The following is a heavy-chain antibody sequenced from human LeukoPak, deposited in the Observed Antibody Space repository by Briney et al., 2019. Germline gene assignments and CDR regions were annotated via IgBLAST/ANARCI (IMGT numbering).Heavy chain of an antibody. Sequence: GGSLRLSCAASGFTFSSYSMNWVRQAPGKGLEWVSYISSSSSTIYYADSVKGRFTISRDNAKNSLYLQMNSLRAEDTAVYYCARPGATVYYYGMDVWGQGTTVTVSS. D-gene: IGHD1-26*01. J-gene: IGHJ6*02. V-gene: IGHV3-48*01. CDR3: ARPGATVYYYGMDV. CDR1: GFTFSSYS. CDR2: ISSSSSTI.